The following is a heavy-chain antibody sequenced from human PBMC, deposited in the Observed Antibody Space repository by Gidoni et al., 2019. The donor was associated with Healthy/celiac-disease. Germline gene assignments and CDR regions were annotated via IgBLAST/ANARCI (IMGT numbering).Heavy chain of an antibody. Sequence: EVQLLESGGGLVQPGGSLRLACAASGFTFSSYAMSWVRQAPVKGLEWVSAISGSGGSTYYADSVKGRFTISRDNSKNTLYLQMNSLRAEDTAVYYCANPIRWDSSSGWGFDYWGQGTLVTVSS. J-gene: IGHJ4*02. V-gene: IGHV3-23*01. CDR3: ANPIRWDSSSGWGFDY. CDR2: ISGSGGST. D-gene: IGHD6-6*01. CDR1: GFTFSSYA.